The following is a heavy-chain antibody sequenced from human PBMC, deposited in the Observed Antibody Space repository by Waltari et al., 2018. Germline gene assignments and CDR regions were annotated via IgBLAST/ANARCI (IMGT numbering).Heavy chain of an antibody. D-gene: IGHD2-21*01. J-gene: IGHJ3*02. CDR2: ISGSGGNT. CDR1: GFTFSSYG. Sequence: EVQLVESGGGLVQPGGSLRLSCAASGFTFSSYGMNWVRQAAGKGLEWVSGISGSGGNTYYADSVKGRFTISRDNSKSTLSLQMNSVRADDTAVYYCARGSGDLDIWGQGTMVTVSS. V-gene: IGHV3-23*04. CDR3: ARGSGDLDI.